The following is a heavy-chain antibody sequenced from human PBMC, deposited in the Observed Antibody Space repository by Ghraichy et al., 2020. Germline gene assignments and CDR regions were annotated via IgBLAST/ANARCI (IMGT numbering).Heavy chain of an antibody. Sequence: GRSLRLSCAASGFTFSSYTMNWVRQAPGKGLEWISYIGLTNSTIYYADSVKGRFTISRDNAKNSLYLQMNSLRAEDTAIYYCARDRGYSYFFDFWGQGTLVTVSS. CDR1: GFTFSSYT. CDR3: ARDRGYSYFFDF. V-gene: IGHV3-48*01. CDR2: IGLTNSTI. D-gene: IGHD5-18*01. J-gene: IGHJ4*02.